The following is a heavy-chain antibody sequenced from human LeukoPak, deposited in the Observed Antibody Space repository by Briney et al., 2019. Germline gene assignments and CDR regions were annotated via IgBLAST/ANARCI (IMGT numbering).Heavy chain of an antibody. CDR2: IRSKAYGGTT. Sequence: GGSLRLSCTASGFTFGDYAMSWFRQAPGKGLEWVGFIRSKAYGGTTEYAASVKGRFTISRDDSKSIAYLQMNSLKTEDTAVYYCTRDRGEYYYYYMDVWGKGTTVTVSS. J-gene: IGHJ6*03. CDR1: GFTFGDYA. CDR3: TRDRGEYYYYYMDV. V-gene: IGHV3-49*03. D-gene: IGHD5-24*01.